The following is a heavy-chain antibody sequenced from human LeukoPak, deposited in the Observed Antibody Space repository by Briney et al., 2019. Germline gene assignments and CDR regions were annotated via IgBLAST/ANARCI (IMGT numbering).Heavy chain of an antibody. CDR2: IKQDGSEK. V-gene: IGHV3-7*01. CDR3: ARVSWSDGVCYGFDF. Sequence: PGGSLRLSCAASGFTFSRYCISWVRQAPGKGLEWVANIKQDGSEKYYVDSVKGRFTISRDNAKNSLFLQMSSLRGEDTAVYYCARVSWSDGVCYGFDFWGQGTLVTVSS. D-gene: IGHD2-8*01. CDR1: GFTFSRYC. J-gene: IGHJ4*01.